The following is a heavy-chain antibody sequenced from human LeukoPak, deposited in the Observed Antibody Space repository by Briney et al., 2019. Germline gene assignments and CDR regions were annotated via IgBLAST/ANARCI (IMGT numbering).Heavy chain of an antibody. D-gene: IGHD1-26*01. CDR1: GGSISSNKYY. Sequence: SETLSLTCTVSGGSISSNKYYWGWIRQPPGKGLEWIGSIYYSGSTYYNPSLKSRVTISVDTSKNQFSLKLSSVTAADTAVFYCATPYSGGYHGLDIWGQGAMVTVSS. CDR2: IYYSGST. CDR3: ATPYSGGYHGLDI. J-gene: IGHJ3*02. V-gene: IGHV4-39*01.